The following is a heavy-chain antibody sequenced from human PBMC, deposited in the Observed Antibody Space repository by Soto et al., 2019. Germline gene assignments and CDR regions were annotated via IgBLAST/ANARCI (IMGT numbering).Heavy chain of an antibody. Sequence: QVQLVQSGAEVKKPGDSVKVSCKASGYTFTSYYMHWVRQAPGQGLEWMGIIDPSGGSTSYAQKFQGRVTMTRDTSTSTVYMELSSLRSEDTAVYYCARDERMSVRGVIIYYWGQGTLVTVAS. CDR3: ARDERMSVRGVIIYY. CDR1: GYTFTSYY. J-gene: IGHJ4*02. CDR2: IDPSGGST. V-gene: IGHV1-46*03. D-gene: IGHD3-10*01.